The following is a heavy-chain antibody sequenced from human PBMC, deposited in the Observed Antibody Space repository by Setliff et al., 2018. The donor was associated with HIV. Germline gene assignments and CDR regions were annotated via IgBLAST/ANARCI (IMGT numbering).Heavy chain of an antibody. V-gene: IGHV3-23*01. CDR2: ISGSGSYT. CDR1: GFTFSTYA. Sequence: VGSLRLSCAASGFTFSTYAMSWVRQAPGKGLEWVSAISGSGSYTYYAGSVKGRFTISRDNSKNTLYLQMNSLRAEDTAVYYCAKDSSKIVATINGGYFDSWGQGALVTVSS. J-gene: IGHJ4*02. CDR3: AKDSSKIVATINGGYFDS. D-gene: IGHD5-12*01.